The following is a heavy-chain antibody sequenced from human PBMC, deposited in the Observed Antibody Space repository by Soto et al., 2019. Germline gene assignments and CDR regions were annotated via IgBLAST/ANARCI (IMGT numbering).Heavy chain of an antibody. V-gene: IGHV3-48*01. CDR3: ARADSSGWYYFDS. J-gene: IGHJ4*02. CDR2: ISSSSSII. Sequence: GGSLRLSCAASGFTFSSYSMNWVRQAPGKGLEWVSYISSSSSIINYADSVKGRFTISRDNAKNSLYLQMNSLRAEDTAVYYCARADSSGWYYFDSWGQGTLVTVSS. D-gene: IGHD6-19*01. CDR1: GFTFSSYS.